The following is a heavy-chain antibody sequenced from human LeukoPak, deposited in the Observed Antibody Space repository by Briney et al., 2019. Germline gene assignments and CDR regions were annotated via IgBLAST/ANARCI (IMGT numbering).Heavy chain of an antibody. J-gene: IGHJ3*02. Sequence: GASVKVSCKASGYTFTSYGISWERQAPGQGLEWMGWISAYNGNTNYAQKLQGRVTMTTDTSTSTAYMVLRSLRSDDTAVYYCARDDDSSGYDPAGAFDIWGQGTMVTVSS. CDR2: ISAYNGNT. V-gene: IGHV1-18*01. CDR3: ARDDDSSGYDPAGAFDI. D-gene: IGHD3-22*01. CDR1: GYTFTSYG.